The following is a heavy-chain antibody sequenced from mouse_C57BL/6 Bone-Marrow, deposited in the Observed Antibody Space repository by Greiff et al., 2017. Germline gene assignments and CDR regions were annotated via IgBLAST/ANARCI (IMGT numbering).Heavy chain of an antibody. J-gene: IGHJ2*01. D-gene: IGHD2-1*01. CDR2: IYPGSGST. V-gene: IGHV1-55*01. CDR3: AREYYGKLSFDY. CDR1: GYTFTSYW. Sequence: QVQLQQPGAELVKPGASVKMSCKASGYTFTSYWITWVKQRPGQGLEWIGDIYPGSGSTNYNEKFKSKATLTVDTSSSTAYMQLSSLTSEDSAVYYCAREYYGKLSFDYWGQGTTLTVSS.